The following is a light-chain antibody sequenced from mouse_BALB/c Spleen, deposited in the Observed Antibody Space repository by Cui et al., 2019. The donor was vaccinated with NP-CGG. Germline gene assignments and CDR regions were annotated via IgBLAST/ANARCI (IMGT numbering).Light chain of an antibody. J-gene: IGLJ1*01. Sequence: QAFLTQESALTTSPGETVTVTCRSSTGAVTTNNYANWVQEKPDHLFTGLIGGTNNRAPGVPARFSGSLIGDKAALTITGAQTEDEAIYFCALWYSNHWVFGGGTKLTVL. CDR1: TGAVTTNNY. V-gene: IGLV1*01. CDR2: GTN. CDR3: ALWYSNHWV.